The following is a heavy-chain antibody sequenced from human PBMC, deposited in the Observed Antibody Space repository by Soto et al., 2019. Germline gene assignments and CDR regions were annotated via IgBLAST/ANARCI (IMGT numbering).Heavy chain of an antibody. CDR3: ASGDQFY. Sequence: EVHLVESGGGLVQPGGSLRLSCAASGFTFSDPYMDWVRQAPGKGLEWVGRIRNRVHSYNTDYAASVKGRFTISRDDSENSLCLKMTGLKSEDTAVYYCASGDQFYWGQAALFTVSS. V-gene: IGHV3-72*01. J-gene: IGHJ4*02. CDR1: GFTFSDPY. CDR2: IRNRVHSYNT.